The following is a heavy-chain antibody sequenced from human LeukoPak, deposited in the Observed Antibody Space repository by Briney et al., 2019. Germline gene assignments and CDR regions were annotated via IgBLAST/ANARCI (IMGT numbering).Heavy chain of an antibody. CDR2: IFASGSS. CDR3: ARGSRGGYYYLDY. D-gene: IGHD5-12*01. V-gene: IGHV4-61*02. CDR1: CGSDSSGSYY. J-gene: IGHJ4*02. Sequence: SETLSLTCTVACGSDSSGSYYWSWIRQPAGKGLEWIGRIFASGSSNYNPSLKSRVTISVDTSKNQFCLKLTSVTASDTGVYYFARGSRGGYYYLDYWGQGTLVTVSS.